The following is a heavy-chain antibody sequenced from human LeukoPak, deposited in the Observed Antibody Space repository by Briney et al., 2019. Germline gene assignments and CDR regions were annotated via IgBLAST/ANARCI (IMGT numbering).Heavy chain of an antibody. Sequence: PGGSLRLSCAASGFTFSSYAMSWVRQAPGKGLEWVSAISGSGGSTYYADSVKGRFTISRDNSKNTLYLQMNSLRAEDTAVYYCAKDFWDSEKYYYDSSGSIFDYWGQGTLVTVSS. D-gene: IGHD3-22*01. J-gene: IGHJ4*02. CDR2: ISGSGGST. CDR1: GFTFSSYA. CDR3: AKDFWDSEKYYYDSSGSIFDY. V-gene: IGHV3-23*01.